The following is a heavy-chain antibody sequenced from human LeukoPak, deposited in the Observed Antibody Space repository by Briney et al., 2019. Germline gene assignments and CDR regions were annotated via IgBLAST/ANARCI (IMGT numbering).Heavy chain of an antibody. CDR1: GFTFSSYG. V-gene: IGHV3-30*02. D-gene: IGHD3-16*01. CDR2: IRDGSNK. J-gene: IGHJ4*02. Sequence: GGSLRLSCAASGFTFSSYGMNWVRQAPGKGLEWVAFIRDGSNKYYADSVKSRFTISRDNFKNTLYLQMNSLRVEDTAVYYCAKDWGVYFDYWGQGTLVTVSS. CDR3: AKDWGVYFDY.